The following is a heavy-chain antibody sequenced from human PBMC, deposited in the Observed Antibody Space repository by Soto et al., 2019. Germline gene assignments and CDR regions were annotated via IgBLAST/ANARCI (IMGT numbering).Heavy chain of an antibody. Sequence: SLRLSCAASGFTFSNYAMTWVRQAPGKGLEWVSVITGSGGGTYFVDSVKGRFTISRDNSKNTVYLQMNSLRAEDTAVYYCAKRPLTAAGFDYWGQGTLVTVSS. CDR1: GFTFSNYA. J-gene: IGHJ4*02. CDR3: AKRPLTAAGFDY. D-gene: IGHD6-13*01. CDR2: ITGSGGGT. V-gene: IGHV3-23*01.